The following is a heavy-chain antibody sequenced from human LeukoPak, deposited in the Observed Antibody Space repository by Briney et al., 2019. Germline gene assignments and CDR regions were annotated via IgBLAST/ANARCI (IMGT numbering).Heavy chain of an antibody. CDR2: ISGSGSST. V-gene: IGHV3-23*01. CDR3: AKFQRFLESLPPFDH. J-gene: IGHJ4*02. D-gene: IGHD3-3*01. CDR1: GFTFSNYA. Sequence: GGSLRLSCAASGFTFSNYAMSWVLQGPGKGLEWVSTISGSGSSTYYTDSVKGRFTISRDNSKNTLYLQMNTLRAEDTAKYYCAKFQRFLESLPPFDHWGQGTLVTVSS.